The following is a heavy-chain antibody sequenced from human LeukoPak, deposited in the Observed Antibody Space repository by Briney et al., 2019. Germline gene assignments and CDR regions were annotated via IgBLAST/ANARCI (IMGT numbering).Heavy chain of an antibody. J-gene: IGHJ6*03. CDR2: INPNSGGT. CDR3: ARGPYYMDV. Sequence: ASVKISCKASGYTFTGYYMHWVRQAPGQGLEWMGWINPNSGGTNYAQKFQGRVTMTRDTSISTAYMELSSLRSEDTAVYYCARGPYYMDVWGKGTTVTVSS. V-gene: IGHV1-2*02. CDR1: GYTFTGYY.